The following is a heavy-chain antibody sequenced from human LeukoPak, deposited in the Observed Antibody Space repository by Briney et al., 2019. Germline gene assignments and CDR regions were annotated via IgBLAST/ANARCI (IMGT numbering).Heavy chain of an antibody. D-gene: IGHD3-10*01. Sequence: KASETLSLACTVSSVSISSSSYYWGWIRQPPGKGLEWIGSIYYSGSTYYNPSLKSRVTISVDTSKNQFSLKLSSVTAADTAVYYCAARVDPWGQGTLVTVSS. CDR3: AARVDP. V-gene: IGHV4-39*07. CDR1: SVSISSSSYY. J-gene: IGHJ5*02. CDR2: IYYSGST.